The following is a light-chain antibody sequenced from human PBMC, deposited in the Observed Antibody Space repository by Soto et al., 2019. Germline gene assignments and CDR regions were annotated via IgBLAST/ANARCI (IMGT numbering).Light chain of an antibody. CDR3: QQRNIWPPVT. CDR1: PSVTNF. J-gene: IGKJ5*01. V-gene: IGKV3-11*01. CDR2: GAF. Sequence: EIVITQSPATLSLSPGERATLSCRASPSVTNFLAWYQQKPGQAPRLLIYGAFNRATGIPARFSGSGSGTDFTLTLSSLEPEDFAVYYCQQRNIWPPVTFGQGTRLEIK.